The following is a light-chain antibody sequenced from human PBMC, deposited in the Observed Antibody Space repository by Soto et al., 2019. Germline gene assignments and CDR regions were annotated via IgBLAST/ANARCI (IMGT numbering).Light chain of an antibody. V-gene: IGKV3-15*01. CDR3: QQYNNWPPYT. J-gene: IGKJ2*01. CDR2: GAS. Sequence: EIVMTKYPATLSVAPGERATLSCRASQSVSSNLAWYQQKPGQAPRLLIYGASTRATGIPARFSGSGSGTEFTLTISSLQSEDFAVYYCQQYNNWPPYTFGQGTKLEIK. CDR1: QSVSSN.